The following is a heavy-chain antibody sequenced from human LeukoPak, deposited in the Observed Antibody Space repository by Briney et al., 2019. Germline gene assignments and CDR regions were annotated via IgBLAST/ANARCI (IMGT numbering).Heavy chain of an antibody. V-gene: IGHV3-48*04. CDR1: GFTFSSYG. CDR2: VSSSGSTI. CDR3: ARDRWLQLGAFDI. J-gene: IGHJ3*02. D-gene: IGHD5-24*01. Sequence: PGGSLRLSCAASGFTFSSYGMSWIRQAPGKGLEWVSYVSSSGSTIYYADSVKGRFTISRDNAKNSLYLQMNSLRAEDTAVYYCARDRWLQLGAFDIWGQGTMVTVSS.